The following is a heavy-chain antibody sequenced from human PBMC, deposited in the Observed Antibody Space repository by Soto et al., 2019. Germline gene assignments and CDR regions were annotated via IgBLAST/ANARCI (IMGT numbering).Heavy chain of an antibody. D-gene: IGHD3-10*01. CDR3: AGTPITMVRGVIIRGYYYYMDV. J-gene: IGHJ6*03. Sequence: ASVKVSCEASGYSFTSYGISWVRQAPGQGLEWMGWISAYNGNTNYAQKLQGRVTMTTDTSTSTAYMELRSLRSDDTAVYYCAGTPITMVRGVIIRGYYYYMDVWGKGTTVTVSS. V-gene: IGHV1-18*01. CDR1: GYSFTSYG. CDR2: ISAYNGNT.